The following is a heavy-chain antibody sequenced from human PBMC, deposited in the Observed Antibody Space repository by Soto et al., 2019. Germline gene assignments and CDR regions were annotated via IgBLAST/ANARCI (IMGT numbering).Heavy chain of an antibody. D-gene: IGHD3-16*02. CDR2: ISGSGGST. J-gene: IGHJ4*02. CDR3: AKDRMITFGGVIVIPHEFDY. V-gene: IGHV3-23*01. Sequence: GGSLRLSCAASGFTFSSYAMSWVRQAPGKGLEWVSAISGSGGSTYYADSVKGRFTISRDNSKNTLYLQMNSLRAEDTAVYYCAKDRMITFGGVIVIPHEFDYWGQGTLVTVSS. CDR1: GFTFSSYA.